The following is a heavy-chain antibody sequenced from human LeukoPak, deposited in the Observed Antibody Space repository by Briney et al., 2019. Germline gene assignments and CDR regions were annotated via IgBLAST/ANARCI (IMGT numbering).Heavy chain of an antibody. Sequence: GGSLRLSCAASGFTFSGYSMNWVRQAPGKGLEWVSSIGSSSAYISYADSVRGRFTISRDNAKNSLYLQMNSLRAEDTAVYFCARDLRDTARTLDYWGQGTLLTVSS. D-gene: IGHD5-18*01. J-gene: IGHJ4*02. CDR3: ARDLRDTARTLDY. CDR1: GFTFSGYS. V-gene: IGHV3-21*01. CDR2: IGSSSAYI.